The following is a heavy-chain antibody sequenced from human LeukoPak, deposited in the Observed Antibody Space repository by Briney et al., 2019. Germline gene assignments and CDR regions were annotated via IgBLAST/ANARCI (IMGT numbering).Heavy chain of an antibody. Sequence: SETLSLTCAVYGGSFSGYYWSWIRQPPGKGLEWIWEINHSGSTNYNPSLKSRVTISVNTSTKQLSLKLSSVTAADKAVYYCARARLAMAFDYWGEGTLVTVSS. CDR3: ARARLAMAFDY. CDR2: INHSGST. J-gene: IGHJ4*02. D-gene: IGHD5-24*01. CDR1: GGSFSGYY. V-gene: IGHV4-34*01.